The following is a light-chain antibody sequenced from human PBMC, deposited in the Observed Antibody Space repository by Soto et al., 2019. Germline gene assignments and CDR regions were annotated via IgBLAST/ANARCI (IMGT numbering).Light chain of an antibody. V-gene: IGLV2-14*01. J-gene: IGLJ1*01. CDR1: SSDVGGYNY. CDR2: EVS. Sequence: QSVLTQPASVSGSPGQSITISCTGTSSDVGGYNYVSWYQQHPGKAPKLMIYEVSNRPSGVSNRFSGSKSGNTASLTISGLQAEYEADYYCSSYKSSSNLVFGTGTKVTVL. CDR3: SSYKSSSNLV.